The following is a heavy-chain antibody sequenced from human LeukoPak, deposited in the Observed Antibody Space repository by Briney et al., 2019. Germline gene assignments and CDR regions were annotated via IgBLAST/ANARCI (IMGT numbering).Heavy chain of an antibody. J-gene: IGHJ4*02. Sequence: GGSLRHFCAASGFTFDDYAMLWVRQAPGKGLEWVSGISWNSDNIGYADSVKRRFTISRANAENSLYLQMTSLSAEATAFYYCVKGHPDPLQPTSCFDYWGQGTLVTVSS. CDR1: GFTFDDYA. CDR3: VKGHPDPLQPTSCFDY. CDR2: ISWNSDNI. V-gene: IGHV3-9*01. D-gene: IGHD2-2*01.